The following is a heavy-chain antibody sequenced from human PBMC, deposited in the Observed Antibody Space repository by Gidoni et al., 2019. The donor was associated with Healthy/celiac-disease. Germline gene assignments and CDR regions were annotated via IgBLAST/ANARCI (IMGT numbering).Heavy chain of an antibody. D-gene: IGHD6-6*01. CDR1: GSSFTSYW. CDR3: ARASIAARWGFDP. CDR2: IYTVDSDT. J-gene: IGHJ5*02. V-gene: IGHV5-51*01. Sequence: EVQLVQSGAEVKKSGEPLKLSCQASGSSFTSYWIGWVRQMPGKGLGWRGIIYTVDSDTRYCPSFQGKVTISADKSISTAYLQGSSLKASDTAMYYCARASIAARWGFDPWGQGTLVTVSS.